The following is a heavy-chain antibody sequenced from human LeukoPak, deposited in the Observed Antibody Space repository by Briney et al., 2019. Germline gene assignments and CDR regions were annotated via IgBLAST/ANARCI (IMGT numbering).Heavy chain of an antibody. Sequence: HPGGSLRLSCAVSGFTFRGAAMTWVRQAPGKGLEWVSAISGSGGSTYYADSVEGRFTISRDNSKNTLYLQMNSLRAEDTAVYYCAKQRGMYYGGNLAEYFQHWGQGTLVTVSS. D-gene: IGHD4-23*01. V-gene: IGHV3-23*01. CDR1: GFTFRGAA. CDR3: AKQRGMYYGGNLAEYFQH. J-gene: IGHJ1*01. CDR2: ISGSGGST.